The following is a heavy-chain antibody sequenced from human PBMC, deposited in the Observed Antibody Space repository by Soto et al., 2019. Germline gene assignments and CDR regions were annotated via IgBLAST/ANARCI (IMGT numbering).Heavy chain of an antibody. CDR3: VREGGSLAFDS. CDR2: ISYTSTTI. CDR1: GLTFSTDE. J-gene: IGHJ4*02. Sequence: EVQLVASGGDLVPPGGSLRLSCAVSGLTFSTDEMNWVRQAPGKGLEWLAYISYTSTTIKYADSVKGRFAVSRDNAKKSMSLQMNNLGVVDTAIYYCVREGGSLAFDSWGQGTLVNVSS. D-gene: IGHD1-1*01. V-gene: IGHV3-48*03.